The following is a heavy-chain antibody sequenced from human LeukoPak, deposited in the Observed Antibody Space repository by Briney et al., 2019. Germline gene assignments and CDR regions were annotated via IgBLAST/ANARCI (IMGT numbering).Heavy chain of an antibody. CDR2: MNPNSGNT. CDR1: GYTFTSYD. D-gene: IGHD3-22*01. J-gene: IGHJ5*02. V-gene: IGHV1-8*01. Sequence: ASVKVSCKASGYTFTSYDINWVRQATGQGLEWMGWMNPNSGNTGYAQKFQGRVTMTRNTSISTAYMELSSLRSEDTAVYYCARRGDSSGYYYDPPNWFDPWGQGTLVTVSS. CDR3: ARRGDSSGYYYDPPNWFDP.